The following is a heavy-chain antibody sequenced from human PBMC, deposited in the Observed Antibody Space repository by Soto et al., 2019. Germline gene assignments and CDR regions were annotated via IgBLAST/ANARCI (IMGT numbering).Heavy chain of an antibody. CDR1: GYTFTEYP. Sequence: ASVKVSCKASGYTFTEYPIHWVRQAPGLRLEWMGWINADSGHAEYSQRFQGRVTITRDTSASTAFMELSSLSSEDTAMYYCARSPDGWAALHTWGQGTMVTVS. CDR3: ARSPDGWAALHT. V-gene: IGHV1-3*01. CDR2: INADSGHA. D-gene: IGHD6-19*01. J-gene: IGHJ3*01.